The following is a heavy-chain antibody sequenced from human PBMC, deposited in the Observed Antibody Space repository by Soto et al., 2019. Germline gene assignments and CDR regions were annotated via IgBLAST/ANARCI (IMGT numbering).Heavy chain of an antibody. CDR2: ISYDGSNK. V-gene: IGHV3-30-3*01. D-gene: IGHD6-19*01. J-gene: IGHJ5*02. CDR1: GFTFSSYA. Sequence: GGSLRLSCAASGFTFSSYAMHWVRQAPGKGLEWVAVISYDGSNKYYADSVKGRFTISRDNSKNTLYLQMNSLRAEDTAVYYCARVWAGTFWFDPWGQCTMVTVSS. CDR3: ARVWAGTFWFDP.